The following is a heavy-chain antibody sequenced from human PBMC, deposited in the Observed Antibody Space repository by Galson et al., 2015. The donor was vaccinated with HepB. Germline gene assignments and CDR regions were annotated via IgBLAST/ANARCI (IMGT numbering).Heavy chain of an antibody. CDR2: TSYDETYK. CDR1: GFNFNTYS. V-gene: IGHV3-30*04. Sequence: SLRISCADSGFNFNTYSMHWVRLAPGKGLEWVAVTSYDETYKYYGESVKGRFTISRDNSKTTLYLQMNSLRPEDTGVYFCAKEVMEGSSWPRSLFYYGMDVWGQGTTVPVSS. CDR3: AKEVMEGSSWPRSLFYYGMDV. D-gene: IGHD6-13*01. J-gene: IGHJ6*02.